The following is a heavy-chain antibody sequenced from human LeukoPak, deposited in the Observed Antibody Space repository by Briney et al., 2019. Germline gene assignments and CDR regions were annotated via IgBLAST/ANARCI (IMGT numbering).Heavy chain of an antibody. D-gene: IGHD5-12*01. Sequence: AAVTVSFKASVYTFTDYYIHWVRRAPGVGQGWRGWMNPNSGGTNYAQNFQGRVPMTTDTSISTAYMELSTLRSDDTAVYYCARGLLVSGYGLFDYWGQGTLVTVSS. CDR3: ARGLLVSGYGLFDY. CDR1: VYTFTDYY. CDR2: MNPNSGGT. V-gene: IGHV1-2*02. J-gene: IGHJ4*02.